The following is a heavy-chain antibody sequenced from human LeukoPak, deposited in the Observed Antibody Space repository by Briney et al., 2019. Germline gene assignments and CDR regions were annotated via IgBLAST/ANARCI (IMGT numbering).Heavy chain of an antibody. J-gene: IGHJ6*03. CDR2: ISYDGSNK. CDR1: GFTFSSYA. V-gene: IGHV3-30*04. D-gene: IGHD6-6*01. Sequence: GGSLRLSCAASGFTFSSYAMHWVRQAPGKGLEWVAVISYDGSNKYYADSVKGRFTISRDNSKNTLYLQMNSLRAEDTAVYYCAKDLRSSSFWGHYMDVWGKGTTVTVSS. CDR3: AKDLRSSSFWGHYMDV.